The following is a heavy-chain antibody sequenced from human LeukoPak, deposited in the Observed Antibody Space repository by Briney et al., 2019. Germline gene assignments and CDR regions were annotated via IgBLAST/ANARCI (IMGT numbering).Heavy chain of an antibody. CDR2: ISSSGSTI. J-gene: IGHJ5*02. Sequence: GGSLRLSCAASGFTFSSYEMNWVRQAPGKGLEWVSYISSSGSTIYYADSVKGRFTISRDNSKNTLYLQMNSLRAEDTAVYSCARGADGVSSNSRGWFDPWGQGTLVTVSS. V-gene: IGHV3-48*03. CDR1: GFTFSSYE. D-gene: IGHD2-15*01. CDR3: ARGADGVSSNSRGWFDP.